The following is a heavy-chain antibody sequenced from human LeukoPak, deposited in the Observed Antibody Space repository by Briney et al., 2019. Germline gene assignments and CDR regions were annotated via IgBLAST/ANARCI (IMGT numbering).Heavy chain of an antibody. V-gene: IGHV3-23*01. Sequence: QPGGTLRLSCAASGFTFSSYGMSWVRQAPGKGLEWVSAISGSGGGTYYADSVKGRFTISRDNSKNTLYLQMNSLRAEDTVVYYCAKELVVITLGLDYWGQGTLVTVSS. J-gene: IGHJ4*02. CDR2: ISGSGGGT. D-gene: IGHD3-22*01. CDR3: AKELVVITLGLDY. CDR1: GFTFSSYG.